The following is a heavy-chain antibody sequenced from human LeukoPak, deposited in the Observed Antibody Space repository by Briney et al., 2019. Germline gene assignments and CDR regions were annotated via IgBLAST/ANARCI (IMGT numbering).Heavy chain of an antibody. V-gene: IGHV3-21*01. CDR2: ISSGSTYI. D-gene: IGHD3-10*02. CDR3: AELGITMIGGV. CDR1: GFTFSSYS. Sequence: GGSLRLTCAASGFTFSSYSMNWVRQAPGKGLEWVSSISSGSTYIYYADSVKGRFTISRDNAKNSLYLQMNSLRAEDTAVYYCAELGITMIGGVWGKGTTVTISS. J-gene: IGHJ6*04.